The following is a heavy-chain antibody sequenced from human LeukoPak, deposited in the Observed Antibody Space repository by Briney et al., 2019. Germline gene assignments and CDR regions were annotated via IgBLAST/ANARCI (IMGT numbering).Heavy chain of an antibody. D-gene: IGHD5-12*01. V-gene: IGHV3-7*01. CDR2: IKEDGSRE. CDR3: ARDSPGYGAYVS. Sequence: PGGSLRLSCAASGFTFSTYWMTWVRQAPGKGLEWVANIKEDGSREYYVNSVKGRFTISRDNAENSLYLQMDSLTAEDTAVYYCARDSPGYGAYVSWGQGTLVSVSS. CDR1: GFTFSTYW. J-gene: IGHJ1*01.